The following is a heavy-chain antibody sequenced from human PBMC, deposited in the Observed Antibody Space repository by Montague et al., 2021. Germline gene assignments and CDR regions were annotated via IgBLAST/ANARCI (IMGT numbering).Heavy chain of an antibody. J-gene: IGHJ4*02. CDR1: GFTFSRYW. CDR2: INSDGSST. V-gene: IGHV3-74*01. D-gene: IGHD4-17*01. Sequence: SLRLSCAASGFTFSRYWMHWVRQAPGKGLVRVSRINSDGSSTSYADSVKGRFTISRDNAKNTLYLQMNSLRAEDTAVYYCARQATVTTEVGWNYFDYWGQGTLVTVSS. CDR3: ARQATVTTEVGWNYFDY.